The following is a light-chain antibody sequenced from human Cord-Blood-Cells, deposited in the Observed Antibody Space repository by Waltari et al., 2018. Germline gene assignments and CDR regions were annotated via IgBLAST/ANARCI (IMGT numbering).Light chain of an antibody. CDR1: SSDVGGYHS. Sequence: QSALTHPASVSRSPGQALTLPRTGTSSDVGGYHSVSWYQQHPGKAPTLMIYDVSKRPSGVSNRFSGSKSGNTASLTISGLQAEDEADYYCSSYTSSSTWVFGGGTKLTVL. CDR3: SSYTSSSTWV. V-gene: IGLV2-14*01. CDR2: DVS. J-gene: IGLJ3*02.